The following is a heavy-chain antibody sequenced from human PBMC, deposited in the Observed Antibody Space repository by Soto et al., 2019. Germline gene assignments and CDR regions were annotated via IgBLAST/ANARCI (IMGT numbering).Heavy chain of an antibody. J-gene: IGHJ4*02. V-gene: IGHV1-18*01. D-gene: IGHD2-2*03. CDR2: ISAYNGNT. Sequence: ASVKVSCKASCYTFTSYGISWVRQAPGQGLELMVWISAYNGNTNYAQKLQGRVTMTTDTSTSTAYMELRSLRSDDTAVYYRARDLGMDIVVVPAAIPPYYFDYWGQGNLVTVSS. CDR3: ARDLGMDIVVVPAAIPPYYFDY. CDR1: CYTFTSYG.